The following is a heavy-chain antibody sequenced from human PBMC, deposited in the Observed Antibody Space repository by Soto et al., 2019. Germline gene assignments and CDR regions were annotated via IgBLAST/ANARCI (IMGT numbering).Heavy chain of an antibody. CDR1: GFTFSSYG. D-gene: IGHD2-15*01. CDR2: ISYDGNNK. V-gene: IGHV3-30*18. Sequence: QVQLVESGGGVVQPGRSLRLSCAASGFTFSSYGMHWVRQAPGKGLEWVAVISYDGNNKYYADSVKGRFTISRDNSKNTLYLQMNSLRDEDTAVYYCAKDEVLVVAVARDYYGMDVWGQGTTVTVSS. J-gene: IGHJ6*02. CDR3: AKDEVLVVAVARDYYGMDV.